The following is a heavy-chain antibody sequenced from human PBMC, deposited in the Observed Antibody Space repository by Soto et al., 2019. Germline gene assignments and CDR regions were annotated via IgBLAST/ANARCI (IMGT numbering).Heavy chain of an antibody. Sequence: SETLSLTCAVYGGSFSGYYWSWIRQPPGKGLEWIGEINHSGSTNYNPSLKSRVTISVDTSKNQFSLKLSSVTTADTAVYYCARGRTTMVRGVRGNYGMDVWGQGTTVTVSS. D-gene: IGHD3-10*01. CDR1: GGSFSGYY. V-gene: IGHV4-34*01. J-gene: IGHJ6*02. CDR3: ARGRTTMVRGVRGNYGMDV. CDR2: INHSGST.